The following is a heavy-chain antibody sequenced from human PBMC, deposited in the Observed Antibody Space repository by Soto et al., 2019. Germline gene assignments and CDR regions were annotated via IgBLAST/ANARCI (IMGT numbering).Heavy chain of an antibody. Sequence: QVQLVESGGGVVRPGRSLRLTCAASGFTFRNYGMHWVRQAPGKGLEWVAVISHDGSDKYYADSMKGRFIISRDNSENTLFLNMNSLKPEDTDVYYCAKENQHLVHDYWGQGTLVTVSS. CDR3: AKENQHLVHDY. V-gene: IGHV3-30*18. CDR1: GFTFRNYG. J-gene: IGHJ4*02. CDR2: ISHDGSDK. D-gene: IGHD6-13*01.